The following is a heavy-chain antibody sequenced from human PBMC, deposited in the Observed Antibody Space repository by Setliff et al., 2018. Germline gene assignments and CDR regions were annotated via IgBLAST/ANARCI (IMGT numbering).Heavy chain of an antibody. CDR1: GYTFTSYA. CDR2: ISAYNGNT. J-gene: IGHJ4*02. V-gene: IGHV1-18*01. D-gene: IGHD3-10*01. Sequence: ASVKVSCKASGYTFTSYAISWVRQAPGQGLEWMGWISAYNGNTNYAQKLQGRVTMTTDTSTSTAYMELSSLRSEDTAVYYCATERLLDYYGSGSYPSFDYWGQGTLVTVSS. CDR3: ATERLLDYYGSGSYPSFDY.